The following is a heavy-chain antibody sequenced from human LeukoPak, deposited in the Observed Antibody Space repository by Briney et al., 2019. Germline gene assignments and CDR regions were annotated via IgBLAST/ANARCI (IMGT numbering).Heavy chain of an antibody. CDR2: IYYSGST. J-gene: IGHJ5*02. V-gene: IGHV4-59*01. CDR3: ARFIDEIDNWFDP. D-gene: IGHD3-16*02. Sequence: PSETLSLTCTVSDGSINGYYWSWIRQPPGKGLEWIGYIYYSGSTKYNPSLKSRVTISVDTSKNQFSLKLSSVTAADTAVYYCARFIDEIDNWFDPWGQGTLVTVSS. CDR1: DGSINGYY.